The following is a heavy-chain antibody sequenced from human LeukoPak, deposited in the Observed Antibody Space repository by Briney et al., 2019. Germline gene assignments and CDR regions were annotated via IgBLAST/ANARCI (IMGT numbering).Heavy chain of an antibody. Sequence: GASVKVSCKVSGYTLTELSMHWVRQAPGKGLEWMGGFDPEDGETIYAQKFQGRVTMTEDTSTDTAYMELSSLRSEDTAVYYCATLGGAHHYYYYYMDVWGKGTTVTVSS. J-gene: IGHJ6*03. CDR2: FDPEDGET. D-gene: IGHD1-26*01. V-gene: IGHV1-24*01. CDR3: ATLGGAHHYYYYYMDV. CDR1: GYTLTELS.